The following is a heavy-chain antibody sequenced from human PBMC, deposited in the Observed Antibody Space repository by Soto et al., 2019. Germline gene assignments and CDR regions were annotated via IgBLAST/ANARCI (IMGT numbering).Heavy chain of an antibody. V-gene: IGHV3-15*07. Sequence: EVQLVESGVGLVKPGGSLRLSCAASDFTINNAWMNWVRQAPGKGLEWVGRIKTKAEGGATDYAAPRKGRFTISRDDSRNTLFLQMNSLKTEDTAVYYCTTGSVEGVWGQGATVPVSS. CDR2: IKTKAEGGAT. CDR1: DFTINNAW. D-gene: IGHD2-15*01. J-gene: IGHJ6*02. CDR3: TTGSVEGV.